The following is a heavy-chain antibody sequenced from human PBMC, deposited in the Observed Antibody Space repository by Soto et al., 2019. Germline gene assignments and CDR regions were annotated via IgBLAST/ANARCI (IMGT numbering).Heavy chain of an antibody. CDR1: GYTFTGYY. CDR2: INPSGGST. V-gene: IGHV1-46*01. Sequence: ASVKVSCKASGYTFTGYYMHWVRQAPGQGLEWMGIINPSGGSTRYAQKFQGRVTMTRDTSTSTVYMELSSLSPEDTAMYFCAKDRGRGGSYYVYYYGMDVWGQGTTVTVSS. D-gene: IGHD1-26*01. CDR3: AKDRGRGGSYYVYYYGMDV. J-gene: IGHJ6*02.